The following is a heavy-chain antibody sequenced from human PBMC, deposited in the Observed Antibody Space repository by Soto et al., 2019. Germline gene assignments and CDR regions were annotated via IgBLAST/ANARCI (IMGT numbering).Heavy chain of an antibody. V-gene: IGHV1-2*04. CDR1: GYTFTDYY. Sequence: ASVKVSCKASGYTFTDYYMHWVRQAPGQGLEWMGWINPNSGGTNYAQKFQGWVTMTRDTSISTAYMELSRLRSEDTAVYYCARGVDGDYKYYYYYMDVWGKGTTVTVSS. CDR2: INPNSGGT. J-gene: IGHJ6*03. D-gene: IGHD4-17*01. CDR3: ARGVDGDYKYYYYYMDV.